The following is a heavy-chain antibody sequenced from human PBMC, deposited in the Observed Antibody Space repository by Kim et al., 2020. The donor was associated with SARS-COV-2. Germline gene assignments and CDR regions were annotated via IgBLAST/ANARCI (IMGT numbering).Heavy chain of an antibody. V-gene: IGHV1-24*01. CDR3: ATDRPMGFWGRYFDY. Sequence: QKFQGRVTMTEDTSTDTAYMELSSLRSEDTAVYYCATDRPMGFWGRYFDYWGQGTLVTVSS. D-gene: IGHD3-16*01. J-gene: IGHJ4*02.